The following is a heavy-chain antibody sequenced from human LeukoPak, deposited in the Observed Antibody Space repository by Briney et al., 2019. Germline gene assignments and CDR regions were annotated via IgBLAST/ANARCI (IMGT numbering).Heavy chain of an antibody. J-gene: IGHJ3*01. V-gene: IGHV3-7*01. Sequence: GSLRLSCEASGFTFSHYWMTWYRQAPGKGLEWVANLNQDGSVQAYGDSVRGRFTISRDNAKNSVYIQVSSLRVEDTAMYYCARDHNVADVWGQGTMVTVSS. D-gene: IGHD2-8*01. CDR3: ARDHNVADV. CDR2: LNQDGSVQ. CDR1: GFTFSHYW.